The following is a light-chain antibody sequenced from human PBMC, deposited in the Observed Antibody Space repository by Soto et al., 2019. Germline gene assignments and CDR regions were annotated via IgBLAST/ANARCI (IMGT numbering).Light chain of an antibody. CDR2: EVS. J-gene: IGLJ1*01. Sequence: QAALTQPAFVSGSPGQSITISCTRTSSDVGGYNYVSWYQQHPGKAPKLMIYEVSNRPSGVSNRFSGSKSGNTASLTISGLQAEDEADYYCSSYTSSSTPRDVFGTGTKVTVL. V-gene: IGLV2-14*01. CDR1: SSDVGGYNY. CDR3: SSYTSSSTPRDV.